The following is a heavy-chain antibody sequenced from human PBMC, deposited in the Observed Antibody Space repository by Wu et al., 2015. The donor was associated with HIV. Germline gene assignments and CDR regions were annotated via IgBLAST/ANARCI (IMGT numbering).Heavy chain of an antibody. CDR1: KYTFTDYY. V-gene: IGHV1-2*02. Sequence: QVQLVQSGAEVKTPGASVKVSCRASKYTFTDYYLHWVRQAPGQGLEWMGWIDPKSGVTDYAREFQGRVTMTSDTSINTAYMEMSRLRSDDTAVYYCASPFGSGPWGQGTLVTVSS. CDR3: ASPFGSGP. CDR2: IDPKSGVT. J-gene: IGHJ5*02. D-gene: IGHD3-10*01.